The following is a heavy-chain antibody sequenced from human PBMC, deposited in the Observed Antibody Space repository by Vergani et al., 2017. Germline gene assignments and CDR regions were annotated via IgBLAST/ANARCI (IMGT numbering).Heavy chain of an antibody. J-gene: IGHJ3*02. CDR1: GFTFSSYA. V-gene: IGHV3-48*01. Sequence: EVQLLESGGGLVQPGGSLRLSCAASGFTFSSYAMSWVRQAPGKGLEWVSAISGSSSTIYYADSVKGRFTISRDNAKNSLYLQMNSLRAEDTAVYYCARGEKVWGGAFDIWGQGTMVTVSS. D-gene: IGHD3-16*01. CDR3: ARGEKVWGGAFDI. CDR2: ISGSSSTI.